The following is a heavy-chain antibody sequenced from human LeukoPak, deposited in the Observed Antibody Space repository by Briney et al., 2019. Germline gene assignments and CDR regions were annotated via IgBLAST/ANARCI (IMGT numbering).Heavy chain of an antibody. D-gene: IGHD1-7*01. V-gene: IGHV4-59*01. J-gene: IGHJ3*02. CDR3: ATSMTETTYAFDI. Sequence: RPSETLSLTCIVSGGSISSYYWSWIRQPPGKGLEWIGYIYYSGSTNYNPSLKSRVTISVDTSKNQFSLKLSSVTAADTAVYYCATSMTETTYAFDIWGQGTMVTVSS. CDR2: IYYSGST. CDR1: GGSISSYY.